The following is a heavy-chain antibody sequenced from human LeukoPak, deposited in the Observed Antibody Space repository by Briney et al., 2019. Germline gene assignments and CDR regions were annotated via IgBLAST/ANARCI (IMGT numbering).Heavy chain of an antibody. CDR3: ARGGGYYGYYFDY. Sequence: SETLSLTCTVSNGSTSGFYWSWIRQPPGKGLEWIGYVYDTGTGSTNYNPSLKSRVTISVDTSKNQFSLKLSSVTAADTAVYYCARGGGYYGYYFDYWGQGTLVTVSS. CDR2: VYDTGTGST. J-gene: IGHJ4*02. V-gene: IGHV4-59*12. D-gene: IGHD3-22*01. CDR1: NGSTSGFY.